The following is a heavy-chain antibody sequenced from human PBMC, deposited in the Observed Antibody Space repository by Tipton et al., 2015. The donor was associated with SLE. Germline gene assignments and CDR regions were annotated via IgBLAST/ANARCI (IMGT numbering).Heavy chain of an antibody. V-gene: IGHV4-61*02. CDR2: IYYSGST. CDR3: ARAPGQLWPGDY. CDR1: GGSISSGSYY. Sequence: TLSLTCTVSGGSISSGSYYWSWIRQPAGKGLEWIGRIYYSGSTNYNPSLKSRVTISVDTSKNQFSLKVSSVTAADTAVYYCARAPGQLWPGDYWGQGTLVTVSS. D-gene: IGHD5-18*01. J-gene: IGHJ4*02.